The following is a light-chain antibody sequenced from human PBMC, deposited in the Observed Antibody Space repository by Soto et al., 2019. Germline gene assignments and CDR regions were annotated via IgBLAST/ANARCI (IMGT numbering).Light chain of an antibody. CDR3: QHHNRHWQT. J-gene: IGKJ2*01. Sequence: DLRMTSSPSSLSASVGDRVTTPCRASHDISNYLAWFQQKQGKAPKSLIYAACSVQSGVPSKFSGSGSGTELKLTNSIVQGERVVSYSRQHHNRHWQTFGQGTRLE. V-gene: IGKV1-16*02. CDR1: HDISNY. CDR2: AAC.